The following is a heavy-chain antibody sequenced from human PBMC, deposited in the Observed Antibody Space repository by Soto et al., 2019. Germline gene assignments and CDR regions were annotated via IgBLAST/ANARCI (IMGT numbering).Heavy chain of an antibody. CDR2: LNAGNGNT. V-gene: IGHV1-3*01. J-gene: IGHJ4*01. Sequence: ASVKVSCKASGYTFTSYTIPWVRPAPLQRLELMVWLNAGNGNTKYSQKFQGRVTITRETSASTAYMELSSLRSEDTAVYYCARHPAHADYYHDTSGHYLDHWGHGTLVTASS. CDR3: ARHPAHADYYHDTSGHYLDH. CDR1: GYTFTSYT. D-gene: IGHD3-22*01.